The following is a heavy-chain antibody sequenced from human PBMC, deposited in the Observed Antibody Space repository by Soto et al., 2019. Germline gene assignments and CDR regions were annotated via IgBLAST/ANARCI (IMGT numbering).Heavy chain of an antibody. Sequence: EVQLLESGGGLVQPGESLRLSCAASGFTFSSYAMSWVRQAPGKGLEWVSVISGSDDSTYYADSVKGRFTISRDKAKNTLYLQMNSLRAEDTAVYYCAKRSSSSTFDYWGQATLVTVCS. V-gene: IGHV3-23*01. CDR1: GFTFSSYA. D-gene: IGHD6-6*01. CDR2: ISGSDDST. CDR3: AKRSSSSTFDY. J-gene: IGHJ4*02.